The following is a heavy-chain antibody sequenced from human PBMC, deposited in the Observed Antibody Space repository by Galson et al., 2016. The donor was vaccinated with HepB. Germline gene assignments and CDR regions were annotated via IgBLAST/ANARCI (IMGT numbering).Heavy chain of an antibody. Sequence: SLRLSCAGSGFIFSTHSMAWVRQAPGKGLEWVSLISSGSTYIYYADSVRGRFTISLDNAGNSLYLQMNTLRADDTAVYYCARASGGGYDWDYYYGMDVWGKRTTVTVSS. CDR2: ISSGSTYI. D-gene: IGHD5-12*01. V-gene: IGHV3-21*01. J-gene: IGHJ6*04. CDR3: ARASGGGYDWDYYYGMDV. CDR1: GFIFSTHS.